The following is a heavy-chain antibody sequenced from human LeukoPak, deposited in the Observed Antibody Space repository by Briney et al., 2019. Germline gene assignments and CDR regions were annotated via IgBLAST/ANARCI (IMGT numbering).Heavy chain of an antibody. CDR1: GFTFSSYS. V-gene: IGHV3-21*01. CDR3: XXXSYSGYELARYYFDY. J-gene: IGHJ4*02. Sequence: PGGSLRLSCAASGFTFSSYSMNWVRQAPGKGLEWVSSISSSSSYIYYADSVKGRFTISRDNAKNSLYLQMNSLRAEDTAVYYXXXXSYSGYELARYYFDYWGQGTLVTVSS. D-gene: IGHD5-12*01. CDR2: ISSSSSYI.